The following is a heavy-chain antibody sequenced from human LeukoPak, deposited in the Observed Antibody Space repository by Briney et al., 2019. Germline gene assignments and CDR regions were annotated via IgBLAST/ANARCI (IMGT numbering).Heavy chain of an antibody. CDR1: GFPFISYG. Sequence: GGSLLLSCAASGFPFISYGMYWVRQAPGKGPEYVSAISAHGDSTYYANSVKGRFTISRDNSRNTLYLQMGSLRFEDMAVYYCARAGYTGTYTRGWFDPWGQGTLVTVSS. D-gene: IGHD1-26*01. CDR3: ARAGYTGTYTRGWFDP. CDR2: ISAHGDST. V-gene: IGHV3-64*01. J-gene: IGHJ5*02.